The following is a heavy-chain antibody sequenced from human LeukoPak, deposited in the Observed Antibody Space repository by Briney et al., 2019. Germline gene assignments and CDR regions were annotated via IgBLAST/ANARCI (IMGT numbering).Heavy chain of an antibody. Sequence: SETLSLTCAVYGGSFSGYYWSWIRQPPGKGLEWIGEINHSGSTNYNPSLKSRVTISVDTSKNQFSLKLSSVIAADTAVYYCARAVAYYDFWSGYFGDWFDPWGQGTLVTVSS. D-gene: IGHD3-3*01. V-gene: IGHV4-34*01. CDR1: GGSFSGYY. J-gene: IGHJ5*02. CDR2: INHSGST. CDR3: ARAVAYYDFWSGYFGDWFDP.